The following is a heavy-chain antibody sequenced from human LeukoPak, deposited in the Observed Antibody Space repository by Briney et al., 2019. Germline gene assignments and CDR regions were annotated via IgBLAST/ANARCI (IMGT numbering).Heavy chain of an antibody. Sequence: GGSLRLSCAASGFTFSGSAMHWVRQASWKGLEWVGRIRGKANSYATAYAASVKGRFTISRDDSKNTAYLQMNSLKTEDTAVYYCTSQGYSYGSGRDYWGQGTLVTVSS. CDR1: GFTFSGSA. CDR2: IRGKANSYAT. D-gene: IGHD5-18*01. CDR3: TSQGYSYGSGRDY. V-gene: IGHV3-73*01. J-gene: IGHJ4*02.